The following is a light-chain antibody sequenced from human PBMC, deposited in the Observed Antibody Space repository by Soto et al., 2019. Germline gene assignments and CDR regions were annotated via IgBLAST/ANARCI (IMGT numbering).Light chain of an antibody. CDR3: MQALQSPT. V-gene: IGKV2-28*01. J-gene: IGKJ4*01. CDR2: LGS. Sequence: DIVMTQSPLSLPVTPGEPASISCRYSQSLLHSNGYNYLDWYLQKPGQSPQLLIYLGSNRASGVPDRFSGSGSGTDFILKISRVEAEDVGAYYCMQALQSPTFGGGTKVDIK. CDR1: QSLLHSNGYNY.